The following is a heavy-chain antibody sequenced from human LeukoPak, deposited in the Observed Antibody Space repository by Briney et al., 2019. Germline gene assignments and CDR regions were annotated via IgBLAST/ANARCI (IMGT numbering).Heavy chain of an antibody. CDR1: GFTFSSYS. Sequence: GGSLRLSCAASGFTFSSYSLNWVRQAPGKGLEWVSLMYSGGSTYYADSVKGRFTISRDNSKNVLYLHMNSLRAEDTAVYYCARGGRIAVAVGAFDIWGQGTMVTVSS. CDR2: MYSGGST. CDR3: ARGGRIAVAVGAFDI. V-gene: IGHV3-66*01. D-gene: IGHD6-13*01. J-gene: IGHJ3*02.